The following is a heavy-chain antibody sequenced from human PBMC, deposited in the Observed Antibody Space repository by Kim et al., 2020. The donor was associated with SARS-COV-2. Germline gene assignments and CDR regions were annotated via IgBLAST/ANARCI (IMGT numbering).Heavy chain of an antibody. J-gene: IGHJ4*02. V-gene: IGHV3-53*01. CDR2: IYGGGAT. Sequence: GGSLRLSCAASGFSFASHFMTWVRQAPVKGLEWVSVIYGGGATSYPDSVMGRFLTTSSITTNTSVLQLRSMLIEDTTAFYYSTRRTSCTTDRYLDFWGLG. CDR1: GFSFASHF. CDR3: TRRTSCTTDRYLDF.